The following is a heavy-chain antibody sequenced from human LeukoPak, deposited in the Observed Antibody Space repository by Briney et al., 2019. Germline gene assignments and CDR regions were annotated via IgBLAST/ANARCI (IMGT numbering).Heavy chain of an antibody. D-gene: IGHD2-21*01. CDR3: ARGTGAYHYL. J-gene: IGHJ3*01. CDR1: GGSISDYY. V-gene: IGHV4-59*01. CDR2: IYYSGST. Sequence: SETLSLTCTVSGGSISDYYWSWIRQPPGKGLEWIGYIYYSGSTKYNPYLKSRLTISMDTSKNQFSLKLSSVTSADTALYYCARGTGAYHYLWGQGTMVTVSS.